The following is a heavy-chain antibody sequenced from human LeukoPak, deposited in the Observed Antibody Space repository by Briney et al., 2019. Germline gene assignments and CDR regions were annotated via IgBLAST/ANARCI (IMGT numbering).Heavy chain of an antibody. J-gene: IGHJ6*03. V-gene: IGHV1-2*02. D-gene: IGHD3-9*01. Sequence: EASVKVSCKASGYTFTGYYMHWVRQAPGQGLEWMGWINPNSGGTNYAQKFQGRVTMTRDTSISTAYMELSRLRSDDTAVYYCARDGARGLRYFDWLPVNRDYYYYMDVWGKGTTVTVSS. CDR1: GYTFTGYY. CDR3: ARDGARGLRYFDWLPVNRDYYYYMDV. CDR2: INPNSGGT.